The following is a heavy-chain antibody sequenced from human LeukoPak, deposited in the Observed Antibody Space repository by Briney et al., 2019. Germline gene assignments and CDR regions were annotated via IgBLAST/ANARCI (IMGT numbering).Heavy chain of an antibody. CDR3: ARENFQIAAAASTDYYGMDV. V-gene: IGHV3-66*01. CDR1: GFTFSSYG. CDR2: IYSGGST. D-gene: IGHD6-13*01. Sequence: GGSLRLSCAASGFTFSSYGMHWVRQAPGKGLEWVSVIYSGGSTYYADSVKGRFTISRDNSKNTLYLQMNSLRAEDTAVYYCARENFQIAAAASTDYYGMDVWGQGTTVTVSS. J-gene: IGHJ6*02.